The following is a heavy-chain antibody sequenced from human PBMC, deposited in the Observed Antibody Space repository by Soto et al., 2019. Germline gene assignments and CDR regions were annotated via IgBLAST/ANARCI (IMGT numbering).Heavy chain of an antibody. D-gene: IGHD6-19*01. V-gene: IGHV2-26*01. J-gene: IGHJ5*02. CDR3: ARRHLAVAVSPWFDP. CDR2: IDSSGEK. CDR1: GLSITDSEMG. Sequence: QVTLKESGPVLVYPTETLTLRCTVSGLSITDSEMGVSWIRQPPGQPLEWLAHIDSSGEKSYRTFLKSRLAISKDTSKSQIVLTMTNMDPADTATYYCARRHLAVAVSPWFDPWGQGIPVTVSS.